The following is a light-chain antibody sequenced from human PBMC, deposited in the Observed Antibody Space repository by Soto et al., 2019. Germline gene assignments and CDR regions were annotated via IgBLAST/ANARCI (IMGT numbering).Light chain of an antibody. CDR1: QSISNH. CDR3: QQYDDIPPMT. CDR2: AAS. J-gene: IGKJ4*01. Sequence: DIQMTQSPSSLSASVEDRVIITCRASQSISNHLNWYQQKPGKAPKLLIFAASSLQSGVPSRFSGSRSGPDFTLTISSLQPEDTATYYCQQYDDIPPMTFGGGTKVEI. V-gene: IGKV1-39*01.